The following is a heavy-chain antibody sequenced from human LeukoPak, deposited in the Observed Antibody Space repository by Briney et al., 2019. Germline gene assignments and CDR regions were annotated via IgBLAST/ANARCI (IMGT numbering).Heavy chain of an antibody. CDR3: ARIVIAVPGRDWFDP. D-gene: IGHD6-19*01. CDR1: GFTFSSYA. V-gene: IGHV3-23*01. J-gene: IGHJ5*02. Sequence: GGSLRLSCAASGFTFSSYAMNWVRQAPGKGLEWVSSISGSADSTYYADSVKGRFTMSRDNSKNSLYLQMTSLRAEDTAVYYCARIVIAVPGRDWFDPWGQGTLVTVSS. CDR2: ISGSADST.